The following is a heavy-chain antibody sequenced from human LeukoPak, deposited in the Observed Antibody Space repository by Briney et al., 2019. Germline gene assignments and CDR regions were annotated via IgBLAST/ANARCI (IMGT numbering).Heavy chain of an antibody. CDR3: AKRGVVIRVILVGFHKEAYYFDS. CDR1: GFSFSTYA. D-gene: IGHD3-22*01. Sequence: GGSLRLSCAASGFSFSTYAMTWVRQAPGKGLEWVSAFSATDGSTQYAESVKGRFTISRDNPKNTLYLQMNSLRAEDTAVYFCAKRGVVIRVILVGFHKEAYYFDSWGQGALVTVSS. CDR2: FSATDGST. V-gene: IGHV3-23*01. J-gene: IGHJ4*02.